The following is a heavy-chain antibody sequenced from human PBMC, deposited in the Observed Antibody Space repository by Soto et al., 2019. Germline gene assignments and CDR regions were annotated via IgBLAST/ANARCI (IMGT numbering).Heavy chain of an antibody. D-gene: IGHD6-13*01. Sequence: QVQLQESGPGLVQPSGTLSLTCAVSGDSINNSHWWSWVRQTPGKGLEWIGEPYHSGTTNYNPSLKTRVTISIDKSKNQFALKMNSVTAADTAVYYCAREVTSSPARGPNWFDPWGQGTLVTVSS. J-gene: IGHJ5*02. CDR3: AREVTSSPARGPNWFDP. CDR2: PYHSGTT. V-gene: IGHV4-4*02. CDR1: GDSINNSHW.